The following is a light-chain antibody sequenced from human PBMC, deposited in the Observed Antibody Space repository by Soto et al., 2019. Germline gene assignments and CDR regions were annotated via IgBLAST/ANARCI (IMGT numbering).Light chain of an antibody. CDR1: KGFTIL. J-gene: IGKJ4*01. V-gene: IGKV1-13*01. CDR3: QQFNNYPLT. CDR2: DAS. Sequence: AIQLTQSPSSRLASVEAGLPIPSRAGKGFTILLACNQQKPGKAPKSLIYDASSLQIGVPSRFSGSGSGTDFTLTISSLQPEDFATYYCQQFNNYPLTFGGGTKVEIK.